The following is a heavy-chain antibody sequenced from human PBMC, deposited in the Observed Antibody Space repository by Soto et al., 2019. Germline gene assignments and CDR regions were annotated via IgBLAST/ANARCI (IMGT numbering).Heavy chain of an antibody. Sequence: EVQLLESGGGLVQPGGSLRLSCAASGFTFSSYAMSWVRQAPGKGLEWVSAISGSGGSTYYADSVKGRFTISRDNSKYTLYLQRNSLRAEDTAVYYCAKALLERRPEYYFDYWGQGTLVTVSS. CDR1: GFTFSSYA. CDR3: AKALLERRPEYYFDY. V-gene: IGHV3-23*01. J-gene: IGHJ4*02. D-gene: IGHD1-1*01. CDR2: ISGSGGST.